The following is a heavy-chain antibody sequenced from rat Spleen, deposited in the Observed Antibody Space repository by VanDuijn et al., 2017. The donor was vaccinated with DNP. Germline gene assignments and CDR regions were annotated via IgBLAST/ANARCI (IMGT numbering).Heavy chain of an antibody. CDR2: ISTGGGNT. V-gene: IGHV5S23*01. CDR3: VRPDYYFGSYPFF. Sequence: EVQLVESGGGLVQPGRSLKLSCAASEFIFSNFDVAWVRQAPTKGLEWVASISTGGGNTYYRDSVKGRFTISRDNAKNTLYLQMNSLRSEDMATYYCVRPDYYFGSYPFFWGPGTMVTVSS. J-gene: IGHJ1*01. CDR1: EFIFSNFD. D-gene: IGHD1-12*02.